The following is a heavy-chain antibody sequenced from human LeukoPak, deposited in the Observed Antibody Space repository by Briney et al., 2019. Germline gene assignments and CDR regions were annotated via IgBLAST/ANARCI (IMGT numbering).Heavy chain of an antibody. J-gene: IGHJ5*02. CDR2: ISSSSSTI. CDR1: GFTFSSFS. D-gene: IGHD2-2*01. CDR3: AKKSAMGWFDP. V-gene: IGHV3-48*01. Sequence: GGSLRLSCAASGFTFSSFSMNWVRQAPGKGLEWVSYISSSSSTIYYADSVKGRFTISRDNAKNTLHLQMKSLRAEDTAVYYCAKKSAMGWFDPWGQGTLVTVSS.